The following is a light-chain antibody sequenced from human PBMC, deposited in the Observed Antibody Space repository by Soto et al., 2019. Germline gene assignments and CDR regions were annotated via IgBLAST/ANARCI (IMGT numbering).Light chain of an antibody. J-gene: IGKJ5*01. V-gene: IGKV3-15*01. Sequence: TPSPTHLSVAPGERVTLSCRSSQSVADNLAWFQQKPGQGPRLLIYGASTRATGIPARFSGSGSETDFTLTVSSLRSEDSAVYYCQQYNYWPITFGQGTRLEIK. CDR2: GAS. CDR1: QSVADN. CDR3: QQYNYWPIT.